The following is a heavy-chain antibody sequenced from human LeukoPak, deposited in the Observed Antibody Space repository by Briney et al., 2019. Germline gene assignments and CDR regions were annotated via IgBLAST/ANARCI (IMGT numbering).Heavy chain of an antibody. CDR3: ARGGYYDSSADY. D-gene: IGHD3-22*01. CDR1: GGSFSSYY. J-gene: IGHJ4*02. Sequence: SETLSLTCAVYGGSFSSYYWSWIRQPPGKGLEWIGYIYYSGSTNYNPSLKSRVTISVDTSKNQFSLKLGSVTAADTAVYYCARGGYYDSSADYWGQGTLVTVSS. V-gene: IGHV4-59*01. CDR2: IYYSGST.